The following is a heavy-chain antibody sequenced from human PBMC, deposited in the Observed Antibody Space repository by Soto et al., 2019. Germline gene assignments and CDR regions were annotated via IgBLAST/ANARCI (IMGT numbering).Heavy chain of an antibody. CDR1: GFTFSSYS. J-gene: IGHJ6*02. D-gene: IGHD6-19*01. CDR3: ARSNSSGWYYYGMDV. V-gene: IGHV3-21*01. CDR2: ISSSSSYI. Sequence: GGSLRLSCAASGFTFSSYSMNWVRQAPGKGLEWVSSISSSSSYIYYADSVKGRFTISRDNAKNSLYLQMNSLRAEDTAVYYCARSNSSGWYYYGMDVWGQGTTVTVS.